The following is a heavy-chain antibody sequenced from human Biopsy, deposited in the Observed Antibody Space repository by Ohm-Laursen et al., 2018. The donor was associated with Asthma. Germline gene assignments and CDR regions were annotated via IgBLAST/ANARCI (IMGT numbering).Heavy chain of an antibody. CDR1: GGSINIGDYY. Sequence: SQTLSLTCTVSGGSINIGDYYWSWIRQHPVKGLEWIGHIYYSGSTYYNPSLQSRATISIDTSMSQFSLKLKSVTAADTAVYYCARHWAGNGWHDTYSWFDPWGQGSQVTVSS. J-gene: IGHJ5*01. CDR2: IYYSGST. V-gene: IGHV4-31*03. D-gene: IGHD1-1*01. CDR3: ARHWAGNGWHDTYSWFDP.